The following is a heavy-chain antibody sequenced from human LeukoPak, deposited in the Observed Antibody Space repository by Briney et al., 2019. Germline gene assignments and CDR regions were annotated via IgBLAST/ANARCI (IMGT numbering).Heavy chain of an antibody. D-gene: IGHD3-10*01. CDR1: GFSFSGHW. V-gene: IGHV3-7*01. CDR3: ARDLLYDSGSQGLDY. J-gene: IGHJ4*02. Sequence: GGSLRLSCAASGFSFSGHWMTWVRQAPGKGLEWVANIKQDGSEKYYVDSLKGRFTISRDNAKNSLYLQMNSLRAEDTAVYYCARDLLYDSGSQGLDYWGQGTLVTVSS. CDR2: IKQDGSEK.